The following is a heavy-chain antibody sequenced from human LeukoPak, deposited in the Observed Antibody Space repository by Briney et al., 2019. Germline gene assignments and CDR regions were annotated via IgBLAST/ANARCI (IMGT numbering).Heavy chain of an antibody. CDR3: ARGDSSGWESWFDP. CDR1: GGSISSYY. J-gene: IGHJ5*02. CDR2: LSKSGNT. D-gene: IGHD6-19*01. V-gene: IGHV4-59*01. Sequence: PSETLSLTCTVSGGSISSYYWSWIRLPPGKGLEWIGYLSKSGNTNYSPSLKSRVTIFGDTSKNQFSLKLSSVTAADTAVYYCARGDSSGWESWFDPWGQGTLVTVSS.